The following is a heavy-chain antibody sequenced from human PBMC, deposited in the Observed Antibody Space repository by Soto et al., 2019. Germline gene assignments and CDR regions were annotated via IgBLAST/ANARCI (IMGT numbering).Heavy chain of an antibody. D-gene: IGHD6-6*01. J-gene: IGHJ4*02. CDR1: GGSISSGGYS. V-gene: IGHV4-30-2*01. CDR2: IYHSGST. Sequence: QLQLQESGSGLVKPSQTLSLTCAVSGGSISSGGYSWSWIRQPPGKGLEWIGYIYHSGSTYYNPSRKSRVTRAVDRSKNQFSLKLSSVTAADTAVYYCAGGIAARPLGYWGQGTLVTVSS. CDR3: AGGIAARPLGY.